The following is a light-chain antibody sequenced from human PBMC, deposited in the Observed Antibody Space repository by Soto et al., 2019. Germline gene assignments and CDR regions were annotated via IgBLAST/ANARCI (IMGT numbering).Light chain of an antibody. Sequence: DIVMTQSPDSLAVSLGERATINCKSSQSVLYSSNNKNYLAWFQQKPGQPPKLLIYWASTRDSGVPDRFSGSGSGTDFTLTISSLQAEDVAVYYCQQYYGTPITFGQGTRLEIK. CDR3: QQYYGTPIT. J-gene: IGKJ5*01. CDR1: QSVLYSSNNKNY. CDR2: WAS. V-gene: IGKV4-1*01.